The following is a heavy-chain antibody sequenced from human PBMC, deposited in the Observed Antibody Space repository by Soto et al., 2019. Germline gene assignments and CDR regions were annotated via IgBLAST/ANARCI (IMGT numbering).Heavy chain of an antibody. D-gene: IGHD3-22*01. Sequence: QVQLVQSGAEVKKPGSSVKVSCKASGGTFSSYGFTWVRQAPGQGLEWMGSIIPISDTTNYAQKFQGRVTITADKATSTAYIELSGLRSDDTAVYYCARASNSGYYYGMDVWGQGTTVTVSS. J-gene: IGHJ6*02. CDR2: IIPISDTT. CDR3: ARASNSGYYYGMDV. V-gene: IGHV1-69*06. CDR1: GGTFSSYG.